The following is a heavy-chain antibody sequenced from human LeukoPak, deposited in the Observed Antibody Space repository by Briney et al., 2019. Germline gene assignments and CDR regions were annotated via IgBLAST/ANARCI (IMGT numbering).Heavy chain of an antibody. CDR2: ISAYNGNT. Sequence: ASVTVSCKASGYTFTSYGISWVRQAPGQGLEWMGWISAYNGNTNYAQKLQGRVTMTTDTSTSTAYMELRSLRSDDTAVYYCASLEGYYYDSSGTDAFDIWGQGTMVTVSS. V-gene: IGHV1-18*01. D-gene: IGHD3-22*01. J-gene: IGHJ3*02. CDR3: ASLEGYYYDSSGTDAFDI. CDR1: GYTFTSYG.